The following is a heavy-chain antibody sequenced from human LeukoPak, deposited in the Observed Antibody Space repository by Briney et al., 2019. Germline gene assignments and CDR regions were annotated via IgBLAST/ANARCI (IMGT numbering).Heavy chain of an antibody. Sequence: PGGSLRLSCAASGFTFSSYGMHWVRQAPGKGLEWVAVISYDGSNKYYADSVKGRFTISRDNSKNTLYLQMNSLRAEHTAVYYCAKDGLATVNLYFQHWGQGTLVTVSS. CDR2: ISYDGSNK. D-gene: IGHD4-17*01. J-gene: IGHJ1*01. CDR1: GFTFSSYG. V-gene: IGHV3-30*18. CDR3: AKDGLATVNLYFQH.